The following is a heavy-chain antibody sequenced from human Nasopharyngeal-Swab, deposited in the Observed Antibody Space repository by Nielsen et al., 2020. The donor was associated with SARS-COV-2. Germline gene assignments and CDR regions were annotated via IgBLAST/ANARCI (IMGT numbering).Heavy chain of an antibody. V-gene: IGHV4-34*01. CDR3: ARGKNYVWGTYRYNGWFDP. CDR2: VNHSGST. J-gene: IGHJ5*02. Sequence: GSLRLSCAVYGGSFSGYYWSWIRQPPGKGLEWFGEVNHSGSTYYNPSLKSRVTISVDTSKNQFSLKLSSVTAADTAVYYCARGKNYVWGTYRYNGWFDPWGQGTLVTVSS. D-gene: IGHD3-16*02. CDR1: GGSFSGYY.